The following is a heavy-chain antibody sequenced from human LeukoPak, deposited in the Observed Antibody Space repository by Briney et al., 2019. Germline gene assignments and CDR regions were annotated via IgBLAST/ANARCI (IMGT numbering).Heavy chain of an antibody. CDR2: IYSGGST. CDR3: ARVRLDSSERYLDAFEN. CDR1: GFTVSSNY. Sequence: GGSLRLSCAASGFTVSSNYMSWVRQAPGKGLEWVSSIYSGGSTYYADSVKGRFTISRDNSKNTVYLQMNSLRAEDTAVYYCARVRLDSSERYLDAFENWGQETMVTVSS. J-gene: IGHJ3*02. D-gene: IGHD6-19*01. V-gene: IGHV3-53*01.